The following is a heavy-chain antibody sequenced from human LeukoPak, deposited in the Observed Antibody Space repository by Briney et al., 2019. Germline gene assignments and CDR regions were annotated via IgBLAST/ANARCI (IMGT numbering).Heavy chain of an antibody. CDR1: GGSISSDY. Sequence: PSETLSLTCTVSGGSISSDYWSWIRQSPGKGLEWIGYIYYSGSTNYNPSLKSRVTISVDTSKNQFSLKLSSVTAADTAVYYCARDAYYYDSSGSYYYYGMDVWGQGTTVTVSS. CDR2: IYYSGST. J-gene: IGHJ6*02. V-gene: IGHV4-59*01. D-gene: IGHD3-22*01. CDR3: ARDAYYYDSSGSYYYYGMDV.